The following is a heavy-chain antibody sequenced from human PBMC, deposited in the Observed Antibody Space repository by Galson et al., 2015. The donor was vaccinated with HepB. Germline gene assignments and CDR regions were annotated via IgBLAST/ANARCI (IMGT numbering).Heavy chain of an antibody. CDR3: ARALRAHGYYYDSSGYPLDAFDI. CDR1: GGTLSSYA. D-gene: IGHD3-22*01. Sequence: SVKVSCKASGGTLSSYAISWVRQAPGQGLEWMGGIIPIFGTANYAQKFQGRVTITADESTSTAYMELSSLRAEDTAVYYCARALRAHGYYYDSSGYPLDAFDIWGQGTMVTVSS. V-gene: IGHV1-69*13. CDR2: IIPIFGTA. J-gene: IGHJ3*02.